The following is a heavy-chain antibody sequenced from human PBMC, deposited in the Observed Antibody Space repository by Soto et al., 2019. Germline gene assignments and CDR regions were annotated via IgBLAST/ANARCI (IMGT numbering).Heavy chain of an antibody. CDR1: GFTFSSYS. V-gene: IGHV3-21*01. Sequence: GGSLRLSCAASGFTFSSYSMNWVRQAPGKGLEWVSSISSSSSYIYYADSVKGRFTISRDNAKNSLYLQMNSLRAEDTAVYYCARAEFSADIVVVPAAIPAFDIWGQGTMVTVSS. D-gene: IGHD2-2*01. J-gene: IGHJ3*02. CDR2: ISSSSSYI. CDR3: ARAEFSADIVVVPAAIPAFDI.